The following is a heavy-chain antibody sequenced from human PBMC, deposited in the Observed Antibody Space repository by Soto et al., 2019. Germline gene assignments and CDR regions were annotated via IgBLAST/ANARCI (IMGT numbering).Heavy chain of an antibody. Sequence: ASVKVSCKASGGIFNNFSINWLRQAPGQGLEWMGGIIPLVGTPNHAQKFQGRVTITADKSTTTAYMELSSLRSEDTAVFYCARGLQVAGTFGAFDIWGQGTVVTVSS. V-gene: IGHV1-69*06. CDR3: ARGLQVAGTFGAFDI. D-gene: IGHD6-19*01. CDR2: IIPLVGTP. J-gene: IGHJ3*02. CDR1: GGIFNNFS.